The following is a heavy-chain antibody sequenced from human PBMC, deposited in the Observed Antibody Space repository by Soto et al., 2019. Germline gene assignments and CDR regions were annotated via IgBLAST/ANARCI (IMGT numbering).Heavy chain of an antibody. D-gene: IGHD3-22*01. CDR3: AKRDSTGYYYFNY. V-gene: IGHV3-64*04. CDR2: IGTNGGST. CDR1: GFTFSSYS. J-gene: IGHJ4*02. Sequence: PGGSLRLSCSASGFTFSSYSIHWVRQAPGKGLEYVSSIGTNGGSTFYADSVKGRFTISRDNSKNTLYLQMNSLRAEDTAVYYCAKRDSTGYYYFNYWGQGTLVTVSS.